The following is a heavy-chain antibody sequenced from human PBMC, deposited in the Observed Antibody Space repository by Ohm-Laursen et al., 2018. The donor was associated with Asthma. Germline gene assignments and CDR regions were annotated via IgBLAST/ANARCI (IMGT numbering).Heavy chain of an antibody. Sequence: SDTLSLTCNVSGGSITNYYWSWIRQPPGKGLEWIGNIFYSGSTNYNPSLKSRVTISVGTSKNEFSLRLSSLTAAGTAVYYCARDSSEVSWGHHLFDSWGQGTLVTVSS. CDR3: ARDSSEVSWGHHLFDS. D-gene: IGHD3-16*01. CDR1: GGSITNYY. V-gene: IGHV4-59*01. CDR2: IFYSGST. J-gene: IGHJ4*02.